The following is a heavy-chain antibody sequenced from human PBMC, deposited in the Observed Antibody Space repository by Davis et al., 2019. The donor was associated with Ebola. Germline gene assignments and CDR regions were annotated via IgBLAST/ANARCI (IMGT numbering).Heavy chain of an antibody. Sequence: PGGSLRLSCAASGFTFNIYGMHWVRQAPGKGLEWVALISHDGSEESHADSMQGRFTISRDNSKNTVYLQMNSLRPDDMAVYYCVKGPITGASTNYFEFWGQGTLVTVSP. J-gene: IGHJ4*02. CDR2: ISHDGSEE. CDR1: GFTFNIYG. D-gene: IGHD1-26*01. CDR3: VKGPITGASTNYFEF. V-gene: IGHV3-30*18.